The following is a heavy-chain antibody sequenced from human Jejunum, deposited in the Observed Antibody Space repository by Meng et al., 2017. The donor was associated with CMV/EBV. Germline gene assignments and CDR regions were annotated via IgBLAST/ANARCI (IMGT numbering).Heavy chain of an antibody. CDR3: AKDRLTIAFLDY. CDR2: ISDAGGST. V-gene: IGHV3-23*01. D-gene: IGHD3-10*01. Sequence: ASGVTCRRYSMSWVRQAPGKGLEWVSGISDAGGSTYYADSVKGRFTISRDNYKNTLYLQMNSLRAEDTAVYYCAKDRLTIAFLDYWGQGTLVTVSS. J-gene: IGHJ4*02. CDR1: GVTCRRYS.